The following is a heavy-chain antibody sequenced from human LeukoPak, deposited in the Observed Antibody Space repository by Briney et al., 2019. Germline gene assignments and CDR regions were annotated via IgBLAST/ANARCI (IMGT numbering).Heavy chain of an antibody. CDR3: ARDRYSGYVTKDCSGGSCRRPYYYYYMDV. D-gene: IGHD2-15*01. CDR2: IYRSGST. Sequence: SQTLSLTCTVSGGSISSGSYYWSWIRQPAGKRLEWIGHIYRSGSTNYNPSLKSRVTISVDTSKNQFSLKLSSVTAADTAVYYCARDRYSGYVTKDCSGGSCRRPYYYYYMDVWGKGTTVTISS. J-gene: IGHJ6*03. V-gene: IGHV4-61*09. CDR1: GGSISSGSYY.